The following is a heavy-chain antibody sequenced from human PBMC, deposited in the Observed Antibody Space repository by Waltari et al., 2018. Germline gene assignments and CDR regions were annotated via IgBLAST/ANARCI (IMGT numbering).Heavy chain of an antibody. V-gene: IGHV3-43*01. J-gene: IGHJ4*02. D-gene: IGHD1-26*01. CDR2: ISWDGGST. CDR1: GFPFDDYT. CDR3: AKGGAAVPLYYFDY. Sequence: EVQLVESGGVVVQPGGSLRLSCAASGFPFDDYTRHWVRQAPGQGLEWVSLISWDGGSTYYADSVKGRFTISRDNSKNSLYLQMNSLRTEDTALYYCAKGGAAVPLYYFDYWGQGTLVTVSS.